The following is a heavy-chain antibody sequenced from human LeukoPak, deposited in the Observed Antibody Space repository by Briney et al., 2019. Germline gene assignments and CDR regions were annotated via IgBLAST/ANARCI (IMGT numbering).Heavy chain of an antibody. V-gene: IGHV3-11*04. CDR1: GFAFSGSY. CDR3: ARLSIIKYRPEGYFDH. D-gene: IGHD3-10*01. J-gene: IGHJ4*02. Sequence: GGSLRLSCAASGFAFSGSYMSWVRQAPGKGLEWISYMDGSGEIIHYASSVRGRFTISRDNAKESLYLQMNSLRAEDTALYYCARLSIIKYRPEGYFDHWGQGTLATVSS. CDR2: MDGSGEII.